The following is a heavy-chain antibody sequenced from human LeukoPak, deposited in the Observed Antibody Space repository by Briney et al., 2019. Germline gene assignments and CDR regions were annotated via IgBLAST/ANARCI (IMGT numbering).Heavy chain of an antibody. CDR3: VRDNYGVDY. Sequence: PGGSLRLSCAASGFTFSRYWMHWVRQAPGQGLVWVSHINSDGSSTTYADSVRGRFTTSRDNAKNTLYLQMNSLRAEDTAVYYCVRDNYGVDYWGQGTLVTVSS. D-gene: IGHD3-10*01. V-gene: IGHV3-74*03. CDR1: GFTFSRYW. J-gene: IGHJ4*02. CDR2: INSDGSST.